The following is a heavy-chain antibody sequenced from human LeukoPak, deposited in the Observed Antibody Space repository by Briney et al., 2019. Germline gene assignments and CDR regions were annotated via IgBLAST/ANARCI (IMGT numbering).Heavy chain of an antibody. CDR3: ASGYDLLDAFDI. V-gene: IGHV4-4*02. D-gene: IGHD3-3*01. CDR1: GGSISSSNW. J-gene: IGHJ3*02. Sequence: SGTLSLTCAVSGGSISSSNWWSWVRQPPGKGLEWIGEIYHSGSTNYNPSLKSRVTISVDTSKNQFSLKLSSVAAADTAAYYCASGYDLLDAFDIWGQGTMVTVSS. CDR2: IYHSGST.